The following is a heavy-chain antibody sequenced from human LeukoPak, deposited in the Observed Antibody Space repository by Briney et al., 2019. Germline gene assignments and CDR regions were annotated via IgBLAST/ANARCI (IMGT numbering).Heavy chain of an antibody. CDR1: GFTFDDYA. CDR2: ISWDGGST. Sequence: GGSLRLSCAASGFTFDDYAMHWVRQAPGKGLEWVSLISWDGGSTYYADSVKGRFTISRDNSKNSLYLQMNSLRAEDTALYYCAELGITMIGGVWGKGTTVTISS. V-gene: IGHV3-43D*03. CDR3: AELGITMIGGV. J-gene: IGHJ6*04. D-gene: IGHD3-10*02.